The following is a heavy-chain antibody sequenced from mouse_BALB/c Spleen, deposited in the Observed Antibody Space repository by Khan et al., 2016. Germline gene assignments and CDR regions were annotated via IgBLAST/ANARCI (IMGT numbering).Heavy chain of an antibody. V-gene: IGHV14-3*02. CDR2: IDPANGNT. D-gene: IGHD2-4*01. CDR3: ARPDYLAY. CDR1: GFNIKDTY. Sequence: VQLKQSGAELVKPGASVKLSCTASGFNIKDTYMHWVKQRPEQGLEWIGRIDPANGNTKYDPKFQGKATITADTSSNTAYLQLRSLTSEDTAVYYCARPDYLAYGGQGTLVTVSA. J-gene: IGHJ3*01.